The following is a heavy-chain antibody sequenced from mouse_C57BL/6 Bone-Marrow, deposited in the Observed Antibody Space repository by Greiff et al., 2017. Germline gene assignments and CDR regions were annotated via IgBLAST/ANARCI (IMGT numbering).Heavy chain of an antibody. V-gene: IGHV14-4*01. CDR1: AFNIKADY. CDR3: TLPGMDY. Sequence: EVQLQESGAELVRPGPSVKLSCTPSAFNIKADYRPWVKRGPKRGLEWIGWSDPENGDTEYASKFQGKATITADTSSNTAYLQLSSLTSEDTAVYYCTLPGMDYWGQGTSVTVSS. CDR2: SDPENGDT. J-gene: IGHJ4*01.